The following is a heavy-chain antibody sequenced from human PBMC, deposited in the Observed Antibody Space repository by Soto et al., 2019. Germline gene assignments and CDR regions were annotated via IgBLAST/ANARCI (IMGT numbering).Heavy chain of an antibody. V-gene: IGHV3-49*04. CDR3: TSSGGSSYNAFDI. D-gene: IGHD2-15*01. CDR1: GFTSGDYA. Sequence: GGSLRLSCTASGFTSGDYAMSWVRQAPGKGLEWVGFIRSKAYGGTTEYAASVKGRFTISRDDSKSIAYLQMNSLKTEDTAVYYCTSSGGSSYNAFDIWGQGTMVTVSS. J-gene: IGHJ3*02. CDR2: IRSKAYGGTT.